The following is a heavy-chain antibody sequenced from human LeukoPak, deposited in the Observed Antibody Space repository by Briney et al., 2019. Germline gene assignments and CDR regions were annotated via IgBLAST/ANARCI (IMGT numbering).Heavy chain of an antibody. V-gene: IGHV3-74*01. Sequence: GGSLRISCAASGFTFCDFWMHWFRQVPGKGLMWVSHINKDGRATNYADSVKGRFFMSRDNAKNTLYLQMNSLRDEDTALYYCAKDMIRGASDHWGQGILVTVSS. CDR2: INKDGRAT. CDR3: AKDMIRGASDH. J-gene: IGHJ4*02. D-gene: IGHD3-10*01. CDR1: GFTFCDFW.